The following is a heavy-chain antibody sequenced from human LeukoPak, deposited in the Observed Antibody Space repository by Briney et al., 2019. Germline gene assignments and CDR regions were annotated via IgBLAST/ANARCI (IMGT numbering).Heavy chain of an antibody. D-gene: IGHD1-20*01. CDR3: ARDRTTGYNYFDP. Sequence: ASVKVSCKASGYTFTGYYMHWVRQAPGQGLEWMGWINPNSGGTNYAQQFQGRVIMTTDTSTTTAYMDLRSLRSDDTAVYYCARDRTTGYNYFDPWGQGTLVTVSS. V-gene: IGHV1-2*02. CDR2: INPNSGGT. CDR1: GYTFTGYY. J-gene: IGHJ5*02.